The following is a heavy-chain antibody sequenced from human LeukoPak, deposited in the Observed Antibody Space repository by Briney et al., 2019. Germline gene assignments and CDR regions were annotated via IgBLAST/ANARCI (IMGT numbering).Heavy chain of an antibody. V-gene: IGHV3-21*01. CDR1: GFTFSSYT. CDR3: ATDAGSAFDS. D-gene: IGHD1-14*01. Sequence: GGSLRLSCAASGFTFSSYTMNWVRQAPGKGLEWVSSISYSSDYIHYADSVKGRFTISRDNAKNSLYLQMNSLRAEDTAVYYCATDAGSAFDSWGQGTMVTVSS. J-gene: IGHJ3*02. CDR2: ISYSSDYI.